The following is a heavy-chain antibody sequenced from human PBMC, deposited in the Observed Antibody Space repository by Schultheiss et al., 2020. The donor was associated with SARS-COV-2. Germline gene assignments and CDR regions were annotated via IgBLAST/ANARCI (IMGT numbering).Heavy chain of an antibody. V-gene: IGHV4-39*01. Sequence: SETLSLTCTVSGGSISSSSYYWGWIRQPPGKGLEWIGYIYYSGSTYYNPSLKSRVTISVDTSKNQFSLKLSSVTAADTAVYYCARQADSGSYNEVGEFDYWGQGTLVTVSS. CDR2: IYYSGST. D-gene: IGHD1-26*01. J-gene: IGHJ4*02. CDR3: ARQADSGSYNEVGEFDY. CDR1: GGSISSSSYY.